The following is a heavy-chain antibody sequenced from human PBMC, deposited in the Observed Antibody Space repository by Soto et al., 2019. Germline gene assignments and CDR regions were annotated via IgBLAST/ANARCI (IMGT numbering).Heavy chain of an antibody. V-gene: IGHV4-34*01. J-gene: IGHJ6*02. CDR1: AGSFSGYY. CDR3: ARMTVYNWNYGAYYYGMDV. D-gene: IGHD1-7*01. Sequence: PSETLSLTGSVYAGSFSGYYWSWIRQPPWKGLEWIGEINHSGSTNHNPSLKSRVTIPVDTSKNQFSLKLSSVTAADTAVYYCARMTVYNWNYGAYYYGMDVWGQGTTVTVSS. CDR2: INHSGST.